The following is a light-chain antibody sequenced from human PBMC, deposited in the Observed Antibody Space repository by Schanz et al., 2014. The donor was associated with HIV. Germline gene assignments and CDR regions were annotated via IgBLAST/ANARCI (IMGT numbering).Light chain of an antibody. V-gene: IGKV3-11*01. CDR3: QHYGSS. Sequence: EIVLTQSPGTLSLSPGERATLSCRASQSLSSYLAWYQQTPGQPPRLLIWDASNRATGVPARFGGSGYGTDFTLTISSLEPEDFAVYYCQHYGSSFGPGTKVDIK. CDR2: DAS. CDR1: QSLSSY. J-gene: IGKJ3*01.